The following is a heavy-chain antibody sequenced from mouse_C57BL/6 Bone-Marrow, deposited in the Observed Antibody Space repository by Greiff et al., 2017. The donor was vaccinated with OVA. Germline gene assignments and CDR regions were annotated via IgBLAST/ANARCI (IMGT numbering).Heavy chain of an antibody. D-gene: IGHD3-2*02. V-gene: IGHV1-54*01. CDR1: GYAFTNYL. CDR3: ARDSSGYGRFAY. J-gene: IGHJ3*01. Sequence: QVQLQQSGAELVRPGTSVKVSCKASGYAFTNYLIEWVKQRPGQGLEWIGVINPGSGGTNYNEKFKGKATLTADKSSSTAYMQLSSLTSEDSAVYFCARDSSGYGRFAYWGQGTLVTVSA. CDR2: INPGSGGT.